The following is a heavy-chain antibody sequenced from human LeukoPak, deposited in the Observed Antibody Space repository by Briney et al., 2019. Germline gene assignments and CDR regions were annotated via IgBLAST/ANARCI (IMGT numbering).Heavy chain of an antibody. CDR3: ARERSGYSSGWYGGGLDY. CDR1: GYTFTGYY. CDR2: INPNSGGA. Sequence: ASVKVSCKASGYTFTGYYMHGVRPAPGQGREWMGRINPNSGGANYAQKFQGRVTMTRDTSISTAYMELSRLRTDDTVVYYCARERSGYSSGWYGGGLDYWGQGTLVTVSS. D-gene: IGHD6-19*01. J-gene: IGHJ4*02. V-gene: IGHV1-2*05.